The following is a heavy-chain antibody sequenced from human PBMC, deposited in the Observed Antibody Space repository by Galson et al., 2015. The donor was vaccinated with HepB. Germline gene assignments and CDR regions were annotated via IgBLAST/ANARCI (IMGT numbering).Heavy chain of an antibody. CDR1: GGSISDYY. Sequence: SETLSLTCAVSGGSISDYYWGWIRQSPGKGLEWIGNVFYTGSTNYNPSLKSRVTISLDTSRNQFSLKVNSVTAADTAVYYCGRGTVLWLGGTVTPYYGMDVWGLGTTVTVSS. V-gene: IGHV4-59*01. D-gene: IGHD3-10*01. CDR2: VFYTGST. CDR3: GRGTVLWLGGTVTPYYGMDV. J-gene: IGHJ6*02.